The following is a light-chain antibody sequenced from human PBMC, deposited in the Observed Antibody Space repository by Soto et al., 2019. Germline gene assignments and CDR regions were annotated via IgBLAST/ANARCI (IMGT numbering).Light chain of an antibody. Sequence: QSALTQPPSASGSPGQSVTISCTGTSSDVGDYNYVSWYQQHPGKAPKLMIYEVSKRPSGVPDRFSGSKSGNTASLTVSGLQAEDEADYDCSSYAGSNRVFGTGTKLTVL. J-gene: IGLJ1*01. CDR1: SSDVGDYNY. V-gene: IGLV2-8*01. CDR2: EVS. CDR3: SSYAGSNRV.